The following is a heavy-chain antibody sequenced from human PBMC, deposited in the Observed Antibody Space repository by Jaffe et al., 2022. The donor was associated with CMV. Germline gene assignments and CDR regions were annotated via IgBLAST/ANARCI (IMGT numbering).Heavy chain of an antibody. D-gene: IGHD6-19*01. J-gene: IGHJ4*02. CDR2: IFYSGTA. CDR1: GGSINNYY. CDR3: ARVLRVTPVAGALDY. V-gene: IGHV4-59*01. Sequence: QVQLQESGPGLLKPSETLSLTCTVSGGSINNYYWSWIRQAPGKGLEWIGYIFYSGTAKYNPSLEGRVTMSVDTSKNQFSLSLRSVTAADTAVYYCARVLRVTPVAGALDYWGQGTLVAVSS.